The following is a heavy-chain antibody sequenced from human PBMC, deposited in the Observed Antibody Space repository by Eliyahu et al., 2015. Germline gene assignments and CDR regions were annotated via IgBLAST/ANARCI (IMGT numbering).Heavy chain of an antibody. Sequence: QVQLVESGGGVVQPGRSLRXXCAAXGFXFXSYGMHWVRQAPGKGLEWVAVISYDGSNKYYADSVKGRFTISRDNSKNTLYLQMNSLRAEDTAVYYCAKPMVRGVNYYYYMDVWGKGTTVTVSS. V-gene: IGHV3-30*18. CDR1: GFXFXSYG. D-gene: IGHD3-10*01. J-gene: IGHJ6*03. CDR3: AKPMVRGVNYYYYMDV. CDR2: ISYDGSNK.